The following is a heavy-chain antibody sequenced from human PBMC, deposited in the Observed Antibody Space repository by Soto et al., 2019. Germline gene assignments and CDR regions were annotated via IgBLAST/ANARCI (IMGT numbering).Heavy chain of an antibody. D-gene: IGHD3-10*01. V-gene: IGHV4-30-2*01. CDR3: ARGGMVPKNWFGP. CDR2: FYHSGST. J-gene: IGHJ5*02. CDR1: GGSISSVGYS. Sequence: SETLSRTCAVSGGSISSVGYSWSCIRQPPGKGLEWIGYFYHSGSTYYNPSLKSRVTISVDRSKNQFSLKLSSVTAADAAVYYWARGGMVPKNWFGPWGQGTLVTVSS.